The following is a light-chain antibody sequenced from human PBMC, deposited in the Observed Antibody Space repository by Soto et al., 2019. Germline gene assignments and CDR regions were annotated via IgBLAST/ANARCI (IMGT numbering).Light chain of an antibody. CDR2: XAS. J-gene: IGKJ1*01. CDR3: QQCGCSPT. CDR1: QSVISNY. V-gene: IGKV3-20*01. Sequence: EIVLTQSPGPLSLSLGERATLSXRASQSVISNYLAWYQQKPXKATXXXNSXASSRTTGIPDRFSGSGCGTDFTITISRLEPEDVAMYYCQQCGCSPTFGQGTKVDIK.